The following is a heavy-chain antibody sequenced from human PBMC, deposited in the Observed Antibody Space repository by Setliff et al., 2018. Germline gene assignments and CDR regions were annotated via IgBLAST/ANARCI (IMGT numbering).Heavy chain of an antibody. J-gene: IGHJ4*02. CDR3: ARDLTAMYFFDY. CDR2: IYYSGST. CDR1: GGSISSHY. V-gene: IGHV4-59*11. Sequence: SETLSLTCTVSGGSISSHYWSWIRQPPGKGLEWIGSIYYSGSTNYNPSLKSRVTISVDTSKNQFSLKLSSVTAADTAVYYCARDLTAMYFFDYWGQGTLVTVSS.